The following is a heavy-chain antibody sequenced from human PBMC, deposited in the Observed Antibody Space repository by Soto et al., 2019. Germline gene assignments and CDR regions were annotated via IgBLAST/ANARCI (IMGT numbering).Heavy chain of an antibody. CDR3: AKDPSGSYSYFDY. CDR1: GFTFRSYG. V-gene: IGHV3-30*18. Sequence: PGGSLRLSCAASGFTFRSYGMHWVRQAPGKGLEWVAIISYDGSNKYYADSVKGRFTISRDNSKNTLYLQMNSLRTEDTAVYYCAKDPSGSYSYFDYWGQGTLVTVSS. CDR2: ISYDGSNK. D-gene: IGHD1-26*01. J-gene: IGHJ4*02.